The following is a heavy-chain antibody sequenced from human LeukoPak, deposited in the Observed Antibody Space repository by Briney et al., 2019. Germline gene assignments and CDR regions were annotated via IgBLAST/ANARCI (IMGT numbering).Heavy chain of an antibody. Sequence: GVSLRLSCAASGFTFSSYAMSWVRQAPGKGLEWVSGISGSGGSTYYADSVKGRFTISRDNSKNTLYLQMNSLRAEDTAVYYCAKSPCSSTSCYENYWGQGTLVTVSS. D-gene: IGHD2-2*01. CDR1: GFTFSSYA. V-gene: IGHV3-23*01. CDR3: AKSPCSSTSCYENY. J-gene: IGHJ4*02. CDR2: ISGSGGST.